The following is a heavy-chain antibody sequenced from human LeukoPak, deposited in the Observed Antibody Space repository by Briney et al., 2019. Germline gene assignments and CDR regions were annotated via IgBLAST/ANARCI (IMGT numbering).Heavy chain of an antibody. J-gene: IGHJ5*02. CDR2: MNPNSGDT. CDR3: TRGGAVVRGVMRGWFDP. Sequence: ASVKVSCTASGYTFTGYYIHWVRQAPGQGPEWMGWMNPNSGDTSYAQKFQGRVTMTRDTSISTAYVELTGVTSDDTAVYYCTRGGAVVRGVMRGWFDPWGQGTLVTVSS. V-gene: IGHV1-2*02. CDR1: GYTFTGYY. D-gene: IGHD3-10*01.